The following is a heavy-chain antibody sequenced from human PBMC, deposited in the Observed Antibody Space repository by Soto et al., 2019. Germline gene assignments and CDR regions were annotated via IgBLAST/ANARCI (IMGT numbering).Heavy chain of an antibody. V-gene: IGHV5-51*01. CDR2: IFRPDSNT. J-gene: IGHJ4*02. Sequence: EVQLVQSGGEVKKPGESLRISCQYSGYTFTNDNIAWVRQMPGEGLEWMGIIFRPDSNTQYSPSFRGQVSFSVDRSTSTAYLQWCSLKASDTAIYFCARLAYCGTDCFFDYWGQGTLVTVSS. CDR3: ARLAYCGTDCFFDY. D-gene: IGHD2-21*02. CDR1: GYTFTNDN.